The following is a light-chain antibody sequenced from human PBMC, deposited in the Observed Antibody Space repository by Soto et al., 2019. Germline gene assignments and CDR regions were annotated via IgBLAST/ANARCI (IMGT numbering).Light chain of an antibody. V-gene: IGLV6-57*01. CDR3: QSYDSSTLV. J-gene: IGLJ2*01. CDR1: SGSIASNY. CDR2: EDN. Sequence: NFMLTQPHSVSESPGKTVTISCTRSSGSIASNYVQWYQQRPGSSPTTVIYEDNQRPSGVPDRFSGSIDSSSNSASLTIYGLKTEDEADYYCQSYDSSTLVFGGGTKLTVL.